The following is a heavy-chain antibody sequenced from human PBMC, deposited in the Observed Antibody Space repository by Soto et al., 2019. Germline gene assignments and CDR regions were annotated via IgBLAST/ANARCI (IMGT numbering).Heavy chain of an antibody. D-gene: IGHD1-26*01. J-gene: IGHJ4*02. CDR3: AKHLAKWELQEDY. V-gene: IGHV3-23*01. CDR2: ISGSGGST. CDR1: GFTFSSYA. Sequence: EVQLLESGGGLVQPGGSLRLSCAASGFTFSSYAMTWVRQAPGKGLEWVSTISGSGGSTYYADSVKGRFTISTDNSQDTLYLQMNSMRAEDTAVYYCAKHLAKWELQEDYWGQGTLVTVSS.